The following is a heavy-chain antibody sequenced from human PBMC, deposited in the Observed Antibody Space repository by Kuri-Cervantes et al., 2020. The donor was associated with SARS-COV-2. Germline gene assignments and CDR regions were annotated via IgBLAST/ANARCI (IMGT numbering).Heavy chain of an antibody. D-gene: IGHD3-3*01. Sequence: GSLRLSCSVSGGSIGSYYWSWIRQAPGRGLEWIGYTSYSGNTNSNPSLKSRVTMSVDTSKNQFYLEMTSVTASDTAIYYCASHYDFWTGYFPFWGQGILVTVSS. CDR2: TSYSGNT. CDR3: ASHYDFWTGYFPF. V-gene: IGHV4-59*01. CDR1: GGSIGSYY. J-gene: IGHJ4*02.